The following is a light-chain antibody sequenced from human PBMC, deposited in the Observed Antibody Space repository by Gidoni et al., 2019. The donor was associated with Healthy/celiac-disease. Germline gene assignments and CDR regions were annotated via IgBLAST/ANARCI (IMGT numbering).Light chain of an antibody. CDR3: QQT. CDR1: QGISSY. V-gene: IGKV1-9*01. CDR2: AAS. Sequence: DIQLTQSPYFLSASVGDRVTITCRASQGISSYLAWYQQKPGKAPKLLIYAASTLQSGVPSRFSGSRSGTEFTLTIGSLQPEDFATYYCQQTFGPGTKVDIK. J-gene: IGKJ3*01.